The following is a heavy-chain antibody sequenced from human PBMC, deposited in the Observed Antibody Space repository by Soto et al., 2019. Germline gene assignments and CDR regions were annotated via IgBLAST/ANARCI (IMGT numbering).Heavy chain of an antibody. CDR3: ARDLWKLDY. CDR1: GYSISSGYY. Sequence: SETLSLTCAVSGYSISSGYYWGWIRQPPGKGLEWIGSIYHSGSTYYNPSLKSRVTISVDTSKNQFSLKLSSVTAADTAVYYCARDLWKLDYWGQGTLVT. J-gene: IGHJ4*02. CDR2: IYHSGST. D-gene: IGHD1-1*01. V-gene: IGHV4-38-2*02.